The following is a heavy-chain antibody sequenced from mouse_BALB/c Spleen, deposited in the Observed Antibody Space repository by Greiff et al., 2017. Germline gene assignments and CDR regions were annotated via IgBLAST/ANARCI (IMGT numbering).Heavy chain of an antibody. Sequence: EVQLVESGGGLVKPGGSLKLSCAASGFTFSDYYMYWVRQTPEKRLEWVATISDGGSYTYYPDSVKGRFTISRDNAKNNLYLQMSSLKSEDTAMYYCASYRDRYDGYYAMDYWGQGTSVTVSS. CDR1: GFTFSDYY. J-gene: IGHJ4*01. D-gene: IGHD2-14*01. CDR2: ISDGGSYT. V-gene: IGHV5-4*02. CDR3: ASYRDRYDGYYAMDY.